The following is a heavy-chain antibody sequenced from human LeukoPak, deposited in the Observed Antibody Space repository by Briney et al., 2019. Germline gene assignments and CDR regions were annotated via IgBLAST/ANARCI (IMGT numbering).Heavy chain of an antibody. D-gene: IGHD3-22*01. V-gene: IGHV3-48*01. CDR2: ISSSSSTI. Sequence: PGGSLRLSCAASGFTFDDYGMSWVRQAPGKGLEWVSYISSSSSTIYYADSVKGRFTISRDNAKNSLYLQMNSLRAEDTAVYYCARDRSSGYYGSSDYWGQGTLVTVSS. CDR1: GFTFDDYG. CDR3: ARDRSSGYYGSSDY. J-gene: IGHJ4*02.